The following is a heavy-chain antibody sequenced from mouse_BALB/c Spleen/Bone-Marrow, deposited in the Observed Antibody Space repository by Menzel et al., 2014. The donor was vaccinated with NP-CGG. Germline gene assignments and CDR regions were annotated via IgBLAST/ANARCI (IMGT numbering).Heavy chain of an antibody. CDR3: ARDNGSSPSSWFFNV. V-gene: IGHV7-3*02. CDR1: GFTFADYY. CDR2: IRNEANGYTT. J-gene: IGHJ1*01. Sequence: VQLQQSGGGLVQPGGSLRLSCATSGFTFADYYMTWVRQPSGKALEWLSFIRNEANGYTTEYSASVKGRFIISRDNSQSILYLQMNTLRPEDSATYYCARDNGSSPSSWFFNVWGAGTTVTVSS. D-gene: IGHD1-1*01.